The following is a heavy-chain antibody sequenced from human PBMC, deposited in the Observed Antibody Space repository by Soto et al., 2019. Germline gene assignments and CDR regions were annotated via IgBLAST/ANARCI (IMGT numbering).Heavy chain of an antibody. J-gene: IGHJ3*02. CDR1: GFTFSSYD. D-gene: IGHD3-3*01. Sequence: PGGSLRLSCAASGFTFSSYDMHWVRQATGKGLEWVSAIGTAGDTYYPGSVKGRFTISRENAKNSLYLQMNSLRAGDTAVYYCARGGEHRFGVVIGDPNAFDIWGQGTMVTVSS. CDR3: ARGGEHRFGVVIGDPNAFDI. V-gene: IGHV3-13*01. CDR2: IGTAGDT.